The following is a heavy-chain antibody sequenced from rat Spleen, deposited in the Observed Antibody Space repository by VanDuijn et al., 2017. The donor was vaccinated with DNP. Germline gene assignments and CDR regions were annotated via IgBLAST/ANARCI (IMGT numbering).Heavy chain of an antibody. CDR1: GFSLTSFG. V-gene: IGHV2-6*01. Sequence: QVQLKESGPGLVQPSQTLSLTCTVSGFSLTSFGVSWIRQPPGKGLEWIAAISNVGNTYYNSALKSRLSISRDTSKSQVFLKMNSLQTEDTATYYCARDGLAAPFAYWGQGTLVTVSS. J-gene: IGHJ3*01. CDR2: ISNVGNT. D-gene: IGHD1-2*01. CDR3: ARDGLAAPFAY.